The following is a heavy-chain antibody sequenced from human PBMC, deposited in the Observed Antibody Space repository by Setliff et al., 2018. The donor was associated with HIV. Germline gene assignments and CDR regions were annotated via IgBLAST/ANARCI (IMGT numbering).Heavy chain of an antibody. CDR2: IYYSGST. V-gene: IGHV4-59*01. D-gene: IGHD5-18*01. CDR1: GGSISSYY. J-gene: IGHJ6*03. Sequence: SETLSLTCTVSGGSISSYYWSWIRQPPGKGLEWIGYIYYSGSTNYNPSLKSRVTISVDTSKNQFSLKLSSATAADTAVYYCARGSRGYSYAYYYYYMDVWGKGTTVTVSS. CDR3: ARGSRGYSYAYYYYYMDV.